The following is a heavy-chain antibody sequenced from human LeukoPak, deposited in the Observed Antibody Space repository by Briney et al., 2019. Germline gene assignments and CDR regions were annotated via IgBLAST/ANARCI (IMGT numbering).Heavy chain of an antibody. CDR1: GYTFTGYY. J-gene: IGHJ4*02. CDR2: INPNSGGT. CDR3: ARTPNYFDSSGSYDH. D-gene: IGHD3-22*01. V-gene: IGHV1-2*02. Sequence: ASVKVSCKASGYTFTGYYMHWVRQAPGQGLEWMVWINPNSGGTNYAQRFQGRVTMTTDTSISTAYMELSSLRSDDTAVYFCARTPNYFDSSGSYDHWGQGTLVTVSS.